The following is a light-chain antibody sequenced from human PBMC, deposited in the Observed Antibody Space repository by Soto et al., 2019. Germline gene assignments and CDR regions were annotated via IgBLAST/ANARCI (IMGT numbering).Light chain of an antibody. Sequence: QSALTQPASVSGSPEQSITISCTGTSSDVGAYNLVSWYQQHPGKAPRLIIYEVSKRPSGISHRFSGSTSDNTASLTITGLRAEAGAHSHYGSDEGSRTFVFGGGTKLTVL. CDR1: SSDVGAYNL. J-gene: IGLJ2*01. CDR2: EVS. V-gene: IGLV2-23*02. CDR3: GSDEGSRTFV.